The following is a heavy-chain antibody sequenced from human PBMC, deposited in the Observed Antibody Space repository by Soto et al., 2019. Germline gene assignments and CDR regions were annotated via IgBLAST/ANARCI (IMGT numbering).Heavy chain of an antibody. D-gene: IGHD6-19*01. J-gene: IGHJ4*02. CDR1: GGSFSNYI. CDR3: ARGLFGQQWLVGFDT. CDR2: TIPMFATA. Sequence: SVKVSCKASGGSFSNYIFAWVRQAPGQGLEWMGGTIPMFATAQYAQKLQGRVTITADESTSTVYMDLTSLTSDDTAVYYCARGLFGQQWLVGFDTWGQGTLVTVSS. V-gene: IGHV1-69*13.